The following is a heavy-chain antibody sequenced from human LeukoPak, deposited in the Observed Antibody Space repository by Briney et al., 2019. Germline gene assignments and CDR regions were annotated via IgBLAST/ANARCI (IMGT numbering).Heavy chain of an antibody. Sequence: GGSLRLSCAASGFTFSDYYMSWIRQAPGKGLEWVSYVSSSSSYTNYADSVKGRFTISRDNAKNSLYLQMNSLRAEDTAVYYCARDREYYYDSSGYREIDYWGQGTLVTVSS. D-gene: IGHD3-22*01. CDR3: ARDREYYYDSSGYREIDY. V-gene: IGHV3-11*06. CDR1: GFTFSDYY. CDR2: VSSSSSYT. J-gene: IGHJ4*02.